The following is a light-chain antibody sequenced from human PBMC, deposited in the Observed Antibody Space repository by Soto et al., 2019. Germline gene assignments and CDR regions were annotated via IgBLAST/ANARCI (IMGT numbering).Light chain of an antibody. Sequence: EIALTQSPVTLSLSPVERSTLSCMASQSVSSSSLAWYQQNPGQAPRLLIYEASSRATGIPDRFSGSGSGTDFTLTISRLEPEDFAVYYCQQYGRSSWTFGQGTKVDIK. CDR3: QQYGRSSWT. CDR2: EAS. V-gene: IGKV3-20*01. J-gene: IGKJ1*01. CDR1: QSVSSSS.